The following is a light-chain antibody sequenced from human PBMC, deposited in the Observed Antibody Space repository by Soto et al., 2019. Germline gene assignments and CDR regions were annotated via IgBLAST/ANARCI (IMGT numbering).Light chain of an antibody. J-gene: IGKJ4*01. CDR3: QQSYSNPLT. Sequence: DIQMTQSPSSLSSSVGDRVTITCRASQSISSYLIWYQHKPGEAPKLLIYGASSLSSGVPSRFSGSGSGTEFTLTINSLQPEDFATYYCQQSYSNPLTFGGGTKVEIK. CDR2: GAS. V-gene: IGKV1-39*01. CDR1: QSISSY.